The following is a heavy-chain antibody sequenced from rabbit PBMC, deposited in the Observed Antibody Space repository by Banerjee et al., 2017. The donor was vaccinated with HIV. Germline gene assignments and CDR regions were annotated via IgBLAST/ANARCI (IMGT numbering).Heavy chain of an antibody. CDR3: ARESLIGYDL. D-gene: IGHD6-1*01. Sequence: QSLEESGGGLVQPEGSLTLTCKASGFDFSSDYDMCWVRQAPGKGLEWIACIYAGSSGSTYYASWANGRFTISSDNAQNTLDLQMNSLTAADTATYFCARESLIGYDLWGPGTLVTVS. CDR1: GFDFSSDYD. CDR2: IYAGSSGST. J-gene: IGHJ4*01. V-gene: IGHV1S40*01.